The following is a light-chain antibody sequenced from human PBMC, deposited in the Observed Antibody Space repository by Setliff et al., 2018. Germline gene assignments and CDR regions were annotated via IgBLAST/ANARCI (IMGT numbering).Light chain of an antibody. V-gene: IGLV2-14*03. J-gene: IGLJ1*01. CDR2: AVS. Sequence: QSALAQPASVSGSPGQSITISCSGTGRDVGSYDLVSWYQQHPGKAPKLIIYAVSDRPSGVSHRFSGSKSGNTAYLIISGLRTEDEADYYCNAYSADTTYVFGSGTKV. CDR1: GRDVGSYDL. CDR3: NAYSADTTYV.